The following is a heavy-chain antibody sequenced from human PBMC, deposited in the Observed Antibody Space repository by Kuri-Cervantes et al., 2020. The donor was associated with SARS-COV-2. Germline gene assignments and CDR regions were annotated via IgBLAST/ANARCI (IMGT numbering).Heavy chain of an antibody. D-gene: IGHD6-19*01. V-gene: IGHV4-59*01. CDR2: IYYSGST. J-gene: IGHJ4*02. CDR3: AGSSSYSSGWYPFDY. Sequence: SETLSLTCTVSGGSISSYYWSWIRQPPGKGLEWIGYIYYSGSTNYNPSLKSRVTISVDTSKNQFSLKLSSVTAADTAVYYCAGSSSYSSGWYPFDYWGQGTLVTVSS. CDR1: GGSISSYY.